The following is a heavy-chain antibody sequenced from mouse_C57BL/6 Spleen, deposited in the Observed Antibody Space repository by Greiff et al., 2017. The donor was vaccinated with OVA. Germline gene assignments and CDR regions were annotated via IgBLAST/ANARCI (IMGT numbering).Heavy chain of an antibody. CDR3: ARYYGSSLGYFDY. J-gene: IGHJ2*01. V-gene: IGHV1-69*01. CDR1: GYTFTSYW. D-gene: IGHD1-1*01. CDR2: IDPSDSYT. Sequence: VQLQQPGAELVMPGASVKLSCKASGYTFTSYWMHWVKQRPGQGLEWIGEIDPSDSYTNYNQKFKGKSTLTVDKSSSTAYMQLSSLTSEDSAVYYCARYYGSSLGYFDYWGQGTTLTVSS.